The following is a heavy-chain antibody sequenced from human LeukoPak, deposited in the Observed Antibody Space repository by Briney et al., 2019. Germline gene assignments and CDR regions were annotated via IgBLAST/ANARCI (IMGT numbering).Heavy chain of an antibody. CDR2: IKRKTDGGTT. D-gene: IGHD7-27*01. CDR3: AKTAVLGIWYFDL. Sequence: GGSLRLSCAASGFTFSNAWMSWVRQAPGKGLEWVGRIKRKTDGGTTDYAAPVKGRFTISRDDSKNTLYLQMNSLKTEDTAVYYCAKTAVLGIWYFDLWGRGTLVTVSS. CDR1: GFTFSNAW. J-gene: IGHJ2*01. V-gene: IGHV3-15*01.